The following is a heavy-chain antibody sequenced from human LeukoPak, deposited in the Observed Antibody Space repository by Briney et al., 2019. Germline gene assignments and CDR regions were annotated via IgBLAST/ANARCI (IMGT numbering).Heavy chain of an antibody. CDR3: ARETDSSPLGY. D-gene: IGHD6-13*01. V-gene: IGHV3-48*04. CDR2: ISHSANTI. J-gene: IGHJ4*02. CDR1: GFTFSSYG. Sequence: GGSLRLSCAASGFTFSSYGMHWVRQAPGKGLEWVSYISHSANTIYYADSVKGRFTISRDNAKNSLYLQMNSLRAEDTAVYYCARETDSSPLGYWGQGTLVTVSS.